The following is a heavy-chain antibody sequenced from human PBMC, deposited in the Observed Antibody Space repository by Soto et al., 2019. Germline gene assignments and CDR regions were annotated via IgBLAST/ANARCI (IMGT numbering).Heavy chain of an antibody. CDR1: GGTFSSYT. CDR2: IIPILGIA. J-gene: IGHJ4*02. D-gene: IGHD4-17*01. V-gene: IGHV1-69*02. CDR3: ARYTVTTFGGFDY. Sequence: QVQLVQSGAEVKKPGSSVKVSCKASGGTFSSYTISWVRQAPGQGLEWMGRIIPILGIANYAQKFQGRVTXTXDTXTSTAYMELSSLRSEDTAVYYCARYTVTTFGGFDYWGQGTLVTVSS.